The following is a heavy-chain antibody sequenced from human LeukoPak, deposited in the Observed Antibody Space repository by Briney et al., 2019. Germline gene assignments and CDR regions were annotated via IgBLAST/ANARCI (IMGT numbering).Heavy chain of an antibody. CDR2: ISGSGGST. CDR3: ARDPSSDAFDI. Sequence: GGSLRLSCAASGFTFSTYAMSWVRQAPGKGLEWVSAISGSGGSTYYADPVKGRFTISRDNSKNTLYLQMNSLRAEDTAVYYCARDPSSDAFDIWGQGTMVTVSS. CDR1: GFTFSTYA. V-gene: IGHV3-23*01. J-gene: IGHJ3*02.